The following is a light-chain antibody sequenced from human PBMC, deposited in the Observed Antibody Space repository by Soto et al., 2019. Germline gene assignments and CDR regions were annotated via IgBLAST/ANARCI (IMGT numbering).Light chain of an antibody. CDR1: QSISSW. CDR2: KAS. J-gene: IGKJ1*01. Sequence: DIQMTQSPSTLSASVGDRVTITCRAGQSISSWLAWYQQKPGKAPKLLIYKASSLESGVPSRFSGSRSGTEFTLTISSLQPDDFATYYCQQSRTFGQGTKVEIK. V-gene: IGKV1-5*03. CDR3: QQSRT.